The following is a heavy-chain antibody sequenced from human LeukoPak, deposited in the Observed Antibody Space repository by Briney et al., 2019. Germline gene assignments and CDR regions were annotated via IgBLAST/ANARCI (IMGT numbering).Heavy chain of an antibody. V-gene: IGHV3-21*06. CDR1: GLTFSTSG. Sequence: EGSLRLSCTASGLTFSTSGFNWVRQAPGKGLEWIASIGPTGSDRYHADSVKGRFTISRYNANNFLYLQMNSLRSEDTAVYYCATETNGRHYDYWGQGTLLTVSS. CDR2: IGPTGSDR. J-gene: IGHJ4*02. CDR3: ATETNGRHYDY. D-gene: IGHD1-14*01.